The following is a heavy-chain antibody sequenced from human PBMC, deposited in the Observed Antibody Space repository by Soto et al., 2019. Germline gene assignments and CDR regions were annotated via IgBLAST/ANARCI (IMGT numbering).Heavy chain of an antibody. CDR2: ISYDGSNK. Sequence: GGSLRLSCAASGFTFSSYGMHWVRQAPGKGLEWVAVISYDGSNKYYADSVKGRFTISRDNSKNTLYLQMNSLRAEDTAVYYCAKDLGPIVVVPAAMIHYYYGMDVWGQGTTVTVSS. D-gene: IGHD2-2*01. CDR1: GFTFSSYG. CDR3: AKDLGPIVVVPAAMIHYYYGMDV. V-gene: IGHV3-30*18. J-gene: IGHJ6*02.